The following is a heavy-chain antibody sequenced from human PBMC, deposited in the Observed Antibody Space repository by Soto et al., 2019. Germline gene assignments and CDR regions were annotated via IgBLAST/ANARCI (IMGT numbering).Heavy chain of an antibody. CDR3: AKGQGWPDWYFDL. CDR2: ISGSGGST. Sequence: EVQLLESGGGLVQPGGSLRLSCAASGFTFSSYAMSWVRQAPGKGLEWVSAISGSGGSTYYADSVKGRFTISRDNSKNTLYRQMNSLRAEDTAVYYCAKGQGWPDWYFDLWGRGTLVTVSS. CDR1: GFTFSSYA. J-gene: IGHJ2*01. V-gene: IGHV3-23*01.